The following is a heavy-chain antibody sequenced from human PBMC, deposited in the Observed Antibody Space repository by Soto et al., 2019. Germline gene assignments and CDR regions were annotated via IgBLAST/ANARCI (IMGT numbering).Heavy chain of an antibody. V-gene: IGHV3-33*01. D-gene: IGHD5-18*01. CDR1: GFTFSTYG. J-gene: IGHJ4*02. Sequence: QVQLVESGGGVVQPGKSLRLSCAASGFTFSTYGMHWVRQAPGKGLEWVAVIWYDGSNKYHGDSLKGRFTISRDNSKNTLYLQTNNLRAEDRAVYYCGRDGALGDTAVVDSWGQGTLVTVSP. CDR2: IWYDGSNK. CDR3: GRDGALGDTAVVDS.